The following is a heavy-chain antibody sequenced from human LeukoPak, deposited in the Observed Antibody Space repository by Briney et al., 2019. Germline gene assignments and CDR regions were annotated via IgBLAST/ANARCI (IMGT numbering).Heavy chain of an antibody. CDR1: DTSISIYY. D-gene: IGHD6-19*01. V-gene: IGHV4-4*07. Sequence: SETLSLTCTVSDTSISIYYWSWIRQPAGKGLEWIGHIYTTGTTNYNPSLKSRVTMSIDTSKNQFSLKLSSVTAADTAVYYCAREIVAGLGVSFDIWGQGTMVTVSS. CDR2: IYTTGTT. J-gene: IGHJ3*02. CDR3: AREIVAGLGVSFDI.